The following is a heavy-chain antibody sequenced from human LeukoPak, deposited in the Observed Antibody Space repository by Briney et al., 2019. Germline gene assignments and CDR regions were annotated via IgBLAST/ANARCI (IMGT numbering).Heavy chain of an antibody. CDR1: GFTVSSNY. J-gene: IGHJ4*02. CDR3: AKSERITMVRGVNFDY. V-gene: IGHV3-53*01. D-gene: IGHD3-10*01. Sequence: GGSLRLSCAASGFTVSSNYMSWVRQAPGKGLEWVSVIYSGDNTYYADSVKGRFTISRDNSKNTLYLQMNSLRAEDTAVYYCAKSERITMVRGVNFDYWGQGTLVTVSS. CDR2: IYSGDNT.